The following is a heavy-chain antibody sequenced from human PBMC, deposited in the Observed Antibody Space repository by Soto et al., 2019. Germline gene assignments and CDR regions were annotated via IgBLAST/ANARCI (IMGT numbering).Heavy chain of an antibody. D-gene: IGHD3-22*01. J-gene: IGHJ6*02. CDR3: ARPRRAPYYYDSSGYSPKYGMDV. CDR1: GFTLNGDW. V-gene: IGHV3-7*01. Sequence: GGSLRLSCAASGFTLNGDWMSWVRQAPGKGLEWVADIKQDGSEKNYVDSVKGRFTISRDNAKNSLYLQMNSLRAEDTAVYYCARPRRAPYYYDSSGYSPKYGMDVWGQGTTVTVSS. CDR2: IKQDGSEK.